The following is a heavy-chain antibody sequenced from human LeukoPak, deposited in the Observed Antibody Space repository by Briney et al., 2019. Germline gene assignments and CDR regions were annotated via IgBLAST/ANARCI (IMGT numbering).Heavy chain of an antibody. J-gene: IGHJ4*02. V-gene: IGHV1-2*02. CDR2: INPNSGGT. D-gene: IGHD3-10*01. Sequence: ASVKVSCKASGYTFTGYYMHWVRQAPGQGLEWMGWINPNSGGTNYAQKFQGRVTMTRDTSISTAYMELSRLRSDDTAVYYCARNMRDPMFREGPLGPNNYGGQGTLVTVSS. CDR3: ARNMRDPMFREGPLGPNNY. CDR1: GYTFTGYY.